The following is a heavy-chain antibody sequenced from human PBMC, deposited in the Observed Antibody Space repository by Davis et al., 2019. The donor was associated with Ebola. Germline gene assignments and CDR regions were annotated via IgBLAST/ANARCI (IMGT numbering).Heavy chain of an antibody. CDR2: IKQDGSEK. CDR1: GFTFTRYW. Sequence: PGGSLRLSCAASGFTFTRYWMSWVRQAPGKGLEWVANIKQDGSEKYYVDSVKGRFTISRDNAKNSLYLQMNSLRPEDTAVYYCARDSDDYSFDYWGQGTLVTVSS. V-gene: IGHV3-7*01. D-gene: IGHD4-11*01. J-gene: IGHJ4*02. CDR3: ARDSDDYSFDY.